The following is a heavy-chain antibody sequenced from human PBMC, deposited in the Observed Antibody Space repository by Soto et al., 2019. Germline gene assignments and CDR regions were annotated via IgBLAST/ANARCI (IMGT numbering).Heavy chain of an antibody. CDR1: GFMFNNYA. D-gene: IGHD3-22*01. CDR2: VSVSGGTT. V-gene: IGHV3-23*01. Sequence: PGGSLRLSCAASGFMFNNYAMSWVRQAPGEGLEWVSTVSVSGGTTYYADSLKGRFTISRDNSKKTVYLQMNRLRADDTAIYYCAKGLYYYDSSGYRLFDYWGQGTLVTVSS. J-gene: IGHJ4*02. CDR3: AKGLYYYDSSGYRLFDY.